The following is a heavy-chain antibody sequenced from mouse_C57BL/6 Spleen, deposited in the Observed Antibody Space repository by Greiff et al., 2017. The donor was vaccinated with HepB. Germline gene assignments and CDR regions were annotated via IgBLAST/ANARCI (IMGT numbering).Heavy chain of an antibody. V-gene: IGHV1-53*01. CDR3: ARSNYGNYVYYAMDY. Sequence: VQLQQPGTELVKPGASVKLSCKASGYTFTSYWMHWVKQRPGQGLEWIGNINPSNGGTNYNEKFKSKATLTVDKSSSTAYMQLSSLTSEDSAVYYCARSNYGNYVYYAMDYWGQGTSVTVSS. CDR1: GYTFTSYW. J-gene: IGHJ4*01. CDR2: INPSNGGT. D-gene: IGHD2-1*01.